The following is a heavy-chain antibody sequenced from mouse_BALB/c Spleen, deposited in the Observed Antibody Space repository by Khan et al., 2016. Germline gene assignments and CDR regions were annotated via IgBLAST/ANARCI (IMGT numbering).Heavy chain of an antibody. Sequence: VQLQQSGAELVKPGASVKLSCTVSGFNIKDTYMYWVKQRPEQGLEWIGRIDPANGNSKYDPKFQGKATITADTSSNTAYLQLSSLTSADTAGYYFARDYSGSRWYFDVWGAGTTVTVSS. D-gene: IGHD1-1*01. CDR3: ARDYSGSRWYFDV. J-gene: IGHJ1*01. CDR2: IDPANGNS. V-gene: IGHV14-3*02. CDR1: GFNIKDTY.